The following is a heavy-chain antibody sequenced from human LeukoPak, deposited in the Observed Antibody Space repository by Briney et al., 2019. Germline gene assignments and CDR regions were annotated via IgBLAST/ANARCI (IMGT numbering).Heavy chain of an antibody. Sequence: SETLSLTCTVSSGSISTSNYYWSWIRQPPGRGLEWIGYIFYTGSTNYNPSLKSRVTISVLTSKNRFSLKLSSVTAADTAVYYCATLTGGDDAFDIWGHGTMVTVSS. V-gene: IGHV4-61*01. CDR3: ATLTGGDDAFDI. CDR1: SGSISTSNYY. J-gene: IGHJ3*02. D-gene: IGHD4-23*01. CDR2: IFYTGST.